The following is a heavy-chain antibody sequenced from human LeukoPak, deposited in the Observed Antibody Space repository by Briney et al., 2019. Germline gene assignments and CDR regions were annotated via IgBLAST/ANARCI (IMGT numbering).Heavy chain of an antibody. V-gene: IGHV3-30-3*01. CDR3: ARNYGDIGY. D-gene: IGHD4-17*01. CDR1: GFTFSSYA. Sequence: GGSLRLSCAASGFTFSSYAMHWVRQAPGKGLEWVAVISYDGSNKYYADSVKGRFTISRDNAKNSLYLQMNSLRAEDTAVYYCARNYGDIGYWGQGTLVTVSS. CDR2: ISYDGSNK. J-gene: IGHJ4*02.